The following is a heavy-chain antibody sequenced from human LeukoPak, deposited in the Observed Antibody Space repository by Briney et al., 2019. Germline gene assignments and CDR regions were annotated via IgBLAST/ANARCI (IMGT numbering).Heavy chain of an antibody. D-gene: IGHD3-22*01. CDR2: IIPAFGTA. CDR1: GGTFSSYS. Sequence: SVKVSCKGSGGTFSSYSISWVRQAPGQGLEWMGGIIPAFGTAHYAQKFQGRVTFTTDESATTAYMELRSLRSEDTAVYYCASEGNYDSSGYSRYNYYYMDVWGQGTLVTVSS. V-gene: IGHV1-69*05. CDR3: ASEGNYDSSGYSRYNYYYMDV. J-gene: IGHJ6*03.